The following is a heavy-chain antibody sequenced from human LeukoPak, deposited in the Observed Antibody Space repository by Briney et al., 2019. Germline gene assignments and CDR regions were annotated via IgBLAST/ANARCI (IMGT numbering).Heavy chain of an antibody. CDR1: EFTFSDYW. V-gene: IGHV3-7*03. CDR2: IKKDGSEE. Sequence: GGSLRLSCAASEFTFSDYWMSWVRQAPGKGPEWVANIKKDGSEEHYVDSVKGRFTISRDDAKNSLYLQMDSLRPEDTAIYYCAKDRDDCSKINCYGGRGVALDSWGQGTLVTVSS. J-gene: IGHJ4*02. CDR3: AKDRDDCSKINCYGGRGVALDS. D-gene: IGHD2-2*01.